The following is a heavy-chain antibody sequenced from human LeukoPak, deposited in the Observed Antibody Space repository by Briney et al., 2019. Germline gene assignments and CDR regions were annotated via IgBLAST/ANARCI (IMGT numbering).Heavy chain of an antibody. CDR1: GGSISGGGYS. D-gene: IGHD3-3*01. Sequence: PSQTLSLTCAVSGGSISGGGYSWSWIRQPPGKGLEWIGYIYHSGSTYYNPSLKSRVTISVDRSKNQFSLKLSSVTAADTAVYYCARGGTIFGVAGDWFDPWGQGTLVTVSS. J-gene: IGHJ5*02. V-gene: IGHV4-30-2*01. CDR3: ARGGTIFGVAGDWFDP. CDR2: IYHSGST.